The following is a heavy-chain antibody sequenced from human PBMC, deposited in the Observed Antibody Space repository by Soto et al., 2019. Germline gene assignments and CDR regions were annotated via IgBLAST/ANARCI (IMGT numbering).Heavy chain of an antibody. CDR1: GYSISSGYY. D-gene: IGHD1-1*01. Sequence: PSETLSLTCAVSGYSISSGYYWGWIRQPPGKGLEWIGSIYHSGSTYYNPSLKSRVTISVDTSKNQFSLKLSSVTAADTAVYYCARDKLLQLESPERNSFDPSGQGTLVTVSS. CDR3: ARDKLLQLESPERNSFDP. J-gene: IGHJ5*02. CDR2: IYHSGST. V-gene: IGHV4-38-2*02.